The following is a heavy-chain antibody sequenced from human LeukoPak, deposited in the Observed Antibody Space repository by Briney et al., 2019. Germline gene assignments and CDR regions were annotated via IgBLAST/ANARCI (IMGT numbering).Heavy chain of an antibody. V-gene: IGHV3-7*01. CDR1: GFTFNTYS. D-gene: IGHD6-19*01. CDR2: IKQDGSEK. J-gene: IGHJ6*03. CDR3: ARISSGWPLDYYYYMDV. Sequence: GGSLRLSCAASGFTFNTYSMSWVRQAPGKGLEWVANIKQDGSEKYYVDSVKGRFTISRDNAKNSLYLQMNSLRAEDTAVYYCARISSGWPLDYYYYMDVWGKGTTVTVSS.